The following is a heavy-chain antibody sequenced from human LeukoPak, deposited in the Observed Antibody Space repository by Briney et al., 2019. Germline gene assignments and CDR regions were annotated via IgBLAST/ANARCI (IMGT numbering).Heavy chain of an antibody. D-gene: IGHD3-16*02. V-gene: IGHV1-18*01. CDR3: ATRYDYVWGSYRIDAFDI. Sequence: ASVKVSCKASGYTFTSYGISWVRQAPGQGLEWMGWISAYNGNTNYAQKLQGRVTMTTDTSTSTAYMELRSLRSDDTAVYYCATRYDYVWGSYRIDAFDIRGQGTMVAVSS. J-gene: IGHJ3*02. CDR1: GYTFTSYG. CDR2: ISAYNGNT.